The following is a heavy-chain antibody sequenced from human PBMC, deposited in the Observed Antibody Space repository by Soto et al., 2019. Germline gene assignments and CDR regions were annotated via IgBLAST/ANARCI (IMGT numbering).Heavy chain of an antibody. CDR2: INHSGST. D-gene: IGHD4-17*01. J-gene: IGHJ6*02. CDR3: AIVGRLPHYYYVMDI. V-gene: IGHV4-34*01. CDR1: GGSFSGYY. Sequence: SETLSLTCAVYGGSFSGYYWSWIRQPPGKGLEWIGEINHSGSTNYNPSLKSRVTISVDTSKNQFSLKLSSVTAADTAVYYCAIVGRLPHYYYVMDIWGQGTTVTVSS.